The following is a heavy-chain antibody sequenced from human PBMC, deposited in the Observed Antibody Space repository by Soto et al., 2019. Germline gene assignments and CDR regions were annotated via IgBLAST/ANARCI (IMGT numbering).Heavy chain of an antibody. D-gene: IGHD2-21*01. V-gene: IGHV3-23*01. J-gene: IGHJ4*02. CDR3: ATIIVVNSPFEY. CDR2: ISGSGGST. CDR1: GFTFSNYG. Sequence: LRLSFVGSGFTFSNYGMTWVRQAPGKGLEWVSAISGSGGSTFYADSLKGRFTVSRDNAKNVVYLQMNSLRAEDTAVYYCATIIVVNSPFEYWGQGTVVSVSS.